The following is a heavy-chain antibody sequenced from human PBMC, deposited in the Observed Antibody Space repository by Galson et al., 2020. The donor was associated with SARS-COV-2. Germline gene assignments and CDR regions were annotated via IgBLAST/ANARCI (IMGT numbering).Heavy chain of an antibody. Sequence: ASVKVSCKASGYTFTSYYMHWVRQAPGQGLEWMGIINPSGGSTSYAQKFQGRVTMTRDTSTSTVYMELSSLRSEDTAVYYCARDLTGTTSDYYYYGMDVWGQGTTVTVSS. D-gene: IGHD1-20*01. CDR3: ARDLTGTTSDYYYYGMDV. CDR2: INPSGGST. CDR1: GYTFTSYY. J-gene: IGHJ6*02. V-gene: IGHV1-46*01.